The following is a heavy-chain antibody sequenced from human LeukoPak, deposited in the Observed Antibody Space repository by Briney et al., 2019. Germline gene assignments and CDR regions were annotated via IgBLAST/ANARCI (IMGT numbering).Heavy chain of an antibody. Sequence: SETLSLTCTVSGGSISSSSYYWGWIRQPPGKGLEWIGEINHSGSTNYNPSLKSRVTISVDTSKNQFSLKLSSVTAADTAVYYCARGGKGYCSSTSCYFFITGTTAHFDYWGQGTLVTVSS. CDR1: GGSISSSSYY. J-gene: IGHJ4*02. CDR2: INHSGST. CDR3: ARGGKGYCSSTSCYFFITGTTAHFDY. V-gene: IGHV4-39*07. D-gene: IGHD2-2*01.